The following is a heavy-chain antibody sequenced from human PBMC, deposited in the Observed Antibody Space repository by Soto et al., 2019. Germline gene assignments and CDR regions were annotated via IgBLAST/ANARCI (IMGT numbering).Heavy chain of an antibody. D-gene: IGHD2-21*01. J-gene: IGHJ4*02. CDR2: IYYSGST. CDR1: GGSISSYY. Sequence: SDTLSLTCTVSGGSISSYYWSWIRQPPGKGLEWIGYIYYSGSTNYNPSLKSRVTISVDTSKNQFSLKLSSVTAADTAVYYCARGKYCGGDCYSYDFDSWGQRTLVTV. CDR3: ARGKYCGGDCYSYDFDS. V-gene: IGHV4-59*07.